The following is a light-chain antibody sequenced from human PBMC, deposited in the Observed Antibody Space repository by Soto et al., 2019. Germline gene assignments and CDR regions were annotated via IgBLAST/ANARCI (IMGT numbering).Light chain of an antibody. CDR2: LGS. CDR3: MQAQQIPRT. V-gene: IGKV2-28*01. Sequence: DIVLTQSPLSLSVTPGEPASISCRSSQSLLHSRGDNYLDWYVQKPGQSPQLLIYLGSNRASVVPDRFSGSGSGTYFTLRISRVEAEDVGVYYCMQAQQIPRTFGQGTKVEI. J-gene: IGKJ1*01. CDR1: QSLLHSRGDNY.